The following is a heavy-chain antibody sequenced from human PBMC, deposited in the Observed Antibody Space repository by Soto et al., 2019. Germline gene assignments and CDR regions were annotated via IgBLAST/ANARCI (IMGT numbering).Heavy chain of an antibody. D-gene: IGHD3-22*01. V-gene: IGHV3-23*01. CDR2: SSGGGFAIST. Sequence: GESLKISCAASGFTFSSYAMSWVRQAPGKGLEWVSGSSGGGFAISTDYADSVKGRFTISRGNSKNTLYLQMNSLRAEDTAVYYCAKGMADFYDSSGYLEYWGQGTLVTVSS. CDR1: GFTFSSYA. CDR3: AKGMADFYDSSGYLEY. J-gene: IGHJ4*02.